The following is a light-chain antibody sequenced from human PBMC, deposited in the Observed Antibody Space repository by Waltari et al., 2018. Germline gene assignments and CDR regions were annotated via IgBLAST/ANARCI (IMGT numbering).Light chain of an antibody. J-gene: IGKJ5*01. Sequence: CRASVGIVSYLNWYQQRPGRAPKLLIYDASTLQREVPTRFSGGGIGTDFPLTINNLQPEDFATYFCQQSYSPRFTIGQRTRLEI. CDR2: DAS. CDR3: QQSYSPRFT. CDR1: VGIVSY. V-gene: IGKV1-39*01.